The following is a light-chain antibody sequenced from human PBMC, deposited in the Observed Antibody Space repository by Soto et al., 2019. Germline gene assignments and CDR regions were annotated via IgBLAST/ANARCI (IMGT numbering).Light chain of an antibody. CDR3: QQSYSTPPT. Sequence: DIQMTQSPSSLSASVGDRVTITCRASQSISTYLKWYQQKPGKAPKLLIFAASSLQGGVPSRFSGSGSGTEFTLTISSLQPEDFATFYCQQSYSTPPTFGQGTKVEIK. CDR1: QSISTY. CDR2: AAS. J-gene: IGKJ1*01. V-gene: IGKV1-39*01.